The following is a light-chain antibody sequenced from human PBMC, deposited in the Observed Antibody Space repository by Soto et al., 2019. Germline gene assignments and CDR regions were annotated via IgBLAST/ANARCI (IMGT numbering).Light chain of an antibody. J-gene: IGLJ2*01. Sequence: QSVLTQPPSMSAAPGQKVTISCSGSYSNVGNNFVSWYQQFPGTAPKLLIFDNSQRPSGIPDRFFGSKSGSSATLGITGPQTGDEAVYYCATWDTRLSVVVFGGGTKLTVL. CDR3: ATWDTRLSVVV. CDR1: YSNVGNNF. V-gene: IGLV1-51*01. CDR2: DNS.